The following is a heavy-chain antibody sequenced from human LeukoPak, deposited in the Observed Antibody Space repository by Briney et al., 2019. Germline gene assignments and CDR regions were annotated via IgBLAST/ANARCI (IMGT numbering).Heavy chain of an antibody. Sequence: PGGSLRLSCAASGFIFNNNAIHWVRQAPGKGLEWVAVISFDGRDKHHADSVKGRFTISRDNSKNTLYLQMNSLRAGDTAAFYCAKDNYYGSSAVIDYWGQGTLVTVSS. CDR3: AKDNYYGSSAVIDY. J-gene: IGHJ4*02. D-gene: IGHD3-22*01. CDR1: GFIFNNNA. CDR2: ISFDGRDK. V-gene: IGHV3-30*04.